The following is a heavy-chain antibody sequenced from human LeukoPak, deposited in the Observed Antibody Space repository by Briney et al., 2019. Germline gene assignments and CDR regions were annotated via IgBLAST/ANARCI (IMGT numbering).Heavy chain of an antibody. CDR1: GGSMSPYH. V-gene: IGHV4-59*08. CDR2: VYYSGDT. D-gene: IGHD2-15*01. Sequence: SETLSLTCTVSGGSMSPYHWGWIRQPPGKGLEWTGYVYYSGDTNYNPSLKSRVTMSLDTSKNQVSLRLSSVTAADTAVYYCARHPFATPFDHWGRGTLLTVSS. CDR3: ARHPFATPFDH. J-gene: IGHJ4*02.